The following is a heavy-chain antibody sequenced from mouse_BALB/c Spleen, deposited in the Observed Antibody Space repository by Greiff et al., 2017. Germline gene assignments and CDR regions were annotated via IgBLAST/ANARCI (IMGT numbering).Heavy chain of an antibody. D-gene: IGHD2-4*01. CDR2: ISSGGST. J-gene: IGHJ3*01. V-gene: IGHV5-6-5*01. CDR3: ARGYDWAY. CDR1: GFTFSSYA. Sequence: EVKLMESGGGLVKPGGSLKLSCAASGFTFSSYAMSWVRQTPEKRLEWVASISSGGSTYYPDSVKGRFTISRDNARNILYLQMSSLRSEDTAMYYCARGYDWAYWGQGTLVTVSA.